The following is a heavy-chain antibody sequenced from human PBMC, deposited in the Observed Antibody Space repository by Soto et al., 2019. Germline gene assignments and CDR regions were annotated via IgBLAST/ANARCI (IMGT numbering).Heavy chain of an antibody. Sequence: EVQLLESGGGLVQPGGSVRLSCAASGFTCSSYAMSWVRQAPGKGLGWVSLISGSGGGTYYADSVKGRFTGSRDNSKTTLYLQMNSLRAEDTAVYYCANHAAAAAPDYWGQGTLVTVSS. CDR2: ISGSGGGT. D-gene: IGHD6-13*01. J-gene: IGHJ4*02. V-gene: IGHV3-23*01. CDR3: ANHAAAAAPDY. CDR1: GFTCSSYA.